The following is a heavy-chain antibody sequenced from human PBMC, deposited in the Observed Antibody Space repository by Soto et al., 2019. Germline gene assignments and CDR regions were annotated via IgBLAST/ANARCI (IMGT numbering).Heavy chain of an antibody. V-gene: IGHV3-23*01. CDR2: ISGSGGST. CDR3: AKETLNSGYYGIDAFDI. J-gene: IGHJ3*02. Sequence: GGSLRLSCSASGFTFSNYAMSWVRQAPGKGLEWVSAISGSGGSTYYADSVKGRFTISRDNSKNTLYLQMNSLRAEDTAVYYCAKETLNSGYYGIDAFDIWGQGTMVTVSS. D-gene: IGHD5-12*01. CDR1: GFTFSNYA.